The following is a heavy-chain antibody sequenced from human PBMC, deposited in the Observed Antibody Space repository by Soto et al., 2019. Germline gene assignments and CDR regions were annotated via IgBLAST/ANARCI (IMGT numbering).Heavy chain of an antibody. V-gene: IGHV5-10-1*01. D-gene: IGHD6-19*01. J-gene: IGHJ4*02. CDR3: ARLQIAVADSFDY. CDR2: IDPSDSYT. CDR1: GYSFTSYW. Sequence: GESLKISCKGSGYSFTSYWISWVRQMPGKGLEWMGRIDPSDSYTNYSPSFQGHVTISADESISTAYLQWSSLKTSDTAMYYCARLQIAVADSFDYWGQGTLVTVSS.